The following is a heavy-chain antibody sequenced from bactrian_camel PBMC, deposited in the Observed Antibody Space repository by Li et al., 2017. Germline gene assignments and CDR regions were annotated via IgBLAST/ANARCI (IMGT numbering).Heavy chain of an antibody. V-gene: IGHV3S40*01. CDR2: INSGGGST. D-gene: IGHD2*01. Sequence: VQLVESGGGLVRPGGSLRLSCKVSGGTFSRYVMDWVRQAPGKGLEWVSAINSGGGSTYYADSVKGRFSISRDNAKNTMYLHMNSLKPEDTAMYSCAAVRLGLLCDLRDSNPDYWGQGTQVTVS. CDR1: GGTFSRYV. CDR3: AAVRLGLLCDLRDSNPDY. J-gene: IGHJ4*01.